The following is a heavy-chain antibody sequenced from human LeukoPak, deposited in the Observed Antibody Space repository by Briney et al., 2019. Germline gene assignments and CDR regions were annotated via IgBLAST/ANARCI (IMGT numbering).Heavy chain of an antibody. CDR2: IYHSGST. J-gene: IGHJ4*02. CDR1: GGSISSGGYY. Sequence: SQTLSLTCTVSGGSISSGGYYWSWIRQPPGKGLEWIGYIYHSGSTYYNPSLKSRVTISVDRSKNQFSLKLSSVTAADTAVYYCARASPPDFWSGYSLPTPPDSWGQGTLVTVSS. D-gene: IGHD3-3*01. CDR3: ARASPPDFWSGYSLPTPPDS. V-gene: IGHV4-30-2*01.